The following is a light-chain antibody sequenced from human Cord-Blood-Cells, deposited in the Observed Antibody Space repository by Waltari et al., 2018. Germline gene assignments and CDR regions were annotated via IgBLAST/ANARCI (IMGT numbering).Light chain of an antibody. CDR2: WAS. J-gene: IGKJ3*01. CDR1: QSVFYSSNNKNY. Sequence: DIVMTQSPDSLAVSLGERATINCKSSQSVFYSSNNKNYLAWYQQKQGQPPRLLIYWASTRESGVPDRFSGSGAGTDFTLTISSLQAEDVAVYYCQQYYSTPFTFGPGTKVDIK. CDR3: QQYYSTPFT. V-gene: IGKV4-1*01.